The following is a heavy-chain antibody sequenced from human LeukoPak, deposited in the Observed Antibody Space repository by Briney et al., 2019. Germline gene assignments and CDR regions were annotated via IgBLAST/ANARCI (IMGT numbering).Heavy chain of an antibody. CDR2: IYETGHT. J-gene: IGHJ4*02. Sequence: SETLSLTCTVSGGSISNYYWSWIRQPPGKGLEWIAYIYETGHTGYNPSLKSRVTISVDTSKNQFSLKLSSVTAADTAVYYCAREGSSGYYSDYWGQGTLVTVSP. CDR1: GGSISNYY. CDR3: AREGSSGYYSDY. V-gene: IGHV4-59*01. D-gene: IGHD3-22*01.